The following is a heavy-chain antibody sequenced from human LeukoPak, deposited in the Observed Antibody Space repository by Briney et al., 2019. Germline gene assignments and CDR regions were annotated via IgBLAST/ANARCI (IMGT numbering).Heavy chain of an antibody. D-gene: IGHD2-15*01. CDR1: GYSFTSYW. Sequence: GESLRISCKGSGYSFTSYWFTWVRQMPGKGLEWMGRIDPSDSYTNYNPSFQGHVTISADKSISTGYLQWSSLKASDTSFFHAADRIRYCSGGSCSLFDYFDYWGQGTLVTVSS. CDR3: ADRIRYCSGGSCSLFDYFDY. CDR2: IDPSDSYT. J-gene: IGHJ4*02. V-gene: IGHV5-10-1*01.